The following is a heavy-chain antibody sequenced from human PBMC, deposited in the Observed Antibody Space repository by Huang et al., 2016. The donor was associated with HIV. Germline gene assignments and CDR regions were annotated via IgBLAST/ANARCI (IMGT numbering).Heavy chain of an antibody. CDR1: GFTFKSYS. CDR2: VSYDGTQT. Sequence: QVQLVESGGGVVQPGKSLRLSCAASGFTFKSYSMHWVRQAPGKGLEWVAAVSYDGTQTYSVDSVGGRFSISRDNSKNMLYLQMNSLRGEDTAVYYCAKDSAGYGNYEFFDYWGQGTLVTVSP. V-gene: IGHV3-30*18. D-gene: IGHD4-17*01. J-gene: IGHJ4*02. CDR3: AKDSAGYGNYEFFDY.